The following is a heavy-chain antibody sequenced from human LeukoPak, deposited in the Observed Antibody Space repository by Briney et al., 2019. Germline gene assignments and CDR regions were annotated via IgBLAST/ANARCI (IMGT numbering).Heavy chain of an antibody. J-gene: IGHJ6*02. CDR2: MNPNSGNT. D-gene: IGHD6-19*01. V-gene: IGHV1-8*01. CDR1: GYTFTSYD. CDR3: ARTYSSGWYKYYYYGMDV. Sequence: ASVKVSCKASGYTFTSYDINWVRQATGQGLEWMGWMNPNSGNTGYAQKFQGRVTMTRNTSISTAYMELSSLRSEDTAVYYCARTYSSGWYKYYYYGMDVWGQGTTVPSP.